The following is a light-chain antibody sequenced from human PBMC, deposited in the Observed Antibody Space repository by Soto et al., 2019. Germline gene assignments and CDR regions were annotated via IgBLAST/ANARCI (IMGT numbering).Light chain of an antibody. J-gene: IGKJ4*01. CDR2: KAS. Sequence: DIQMTQSPSTLSASVGDRVTITCRASQTISSWLAWYQQRPGKAPNLLIYKASNLESGVPSRFSGSGSGTEFSLTISGLQPDDFATYYCQQYYDYPLTFGGGTKVEIK. V-gene: IGKV1-5*03. CDR3: QQYYDYPLT. CDR1: QTISSW.